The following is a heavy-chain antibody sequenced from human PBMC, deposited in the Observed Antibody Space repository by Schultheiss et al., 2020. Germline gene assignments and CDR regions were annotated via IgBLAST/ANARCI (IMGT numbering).Heavy chain of an antibody. D-gene: IGHD1-1*01. CDR1: GFTFSDYY. J-gene: IGHJ4*02. Sequence: GGSLRLSCAASGFTFSDYYMSWIRQAPGKGLEWVSYISSSGSTIYYADSVKGRFTISRDNAKNSLYLQMNSLRAEDTAVYYCATWNWNDYYFDYWGQGTLVTVSS. V-gene: IGHV3-11*01. CDR2: ISSSGSTI. CDR3: ATWNWNDYYFDY.